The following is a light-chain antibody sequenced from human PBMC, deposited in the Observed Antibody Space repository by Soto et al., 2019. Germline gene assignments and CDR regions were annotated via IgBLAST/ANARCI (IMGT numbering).Light chain of an antibody. CDR3: QQYGSSGT. Sequence: EIVLTQSPGTLSLSPGERATLSCRASQSVSNNYLAWYQQKPGQAPRLLIYGASNSATGIPDRFSGSGSGTDFTLTISRLEPEDFAVYYCQQYGSSGTSGQGTKVDIK. CDR1: QSVSNNY. CDR2: GAS. V-gene: IGKV3-20*01. J-gene: IGKJ1*01.